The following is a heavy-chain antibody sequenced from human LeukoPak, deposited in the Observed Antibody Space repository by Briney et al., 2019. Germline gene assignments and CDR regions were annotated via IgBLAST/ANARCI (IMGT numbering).Heavy chain of an antibody. CDR3: ARDTDSSSWPEFDY. J-gene: IGHJ4*02. CDR2: IKQDGSEK. Sequence: PGGSLRLSCAASGFTFSSYWMSWVRQAPGKGLEWVANIKQDGSEKYYVDSVKGRFTISRDNAKNSLYLQMNSLRAEDTAVYYCARDTDSSSWPEFDYWGQGTLVTVSS. D-gene: IGHD6-13*01. V-gene: IGHV3-7*01. CDR1: GFTFSSYW.